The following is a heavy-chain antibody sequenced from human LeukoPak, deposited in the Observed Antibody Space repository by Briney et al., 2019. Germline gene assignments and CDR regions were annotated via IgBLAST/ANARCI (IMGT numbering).Heavy chain of an antibody. CDR2: INPNSGGT. CDR3: ARFLVYGSGSYGSYFDY. CDR1: GYTFTGYY. D-gene: IGHD3-10*01. Sequence: ASVTVSCKACGYTFTGYYMHWVRQAPGQGLEWMGWINPNSGGTNYAQKFQGRVTMNRDTSISTAYVELRRLRSDGTAVCYCARFLVYGSGSYGSYFDYWGQGTLATVSS. J-gene: IGHJ4*02. V-gene: IGHV1-2*02.